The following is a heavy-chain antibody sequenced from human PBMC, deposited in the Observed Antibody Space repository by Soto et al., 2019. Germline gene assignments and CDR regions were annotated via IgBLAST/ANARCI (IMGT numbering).Heavy chain of an antibody. J-gene: IGHJ6*02. Sequence: ASVKVSCKASGGTFSSYAINWVRQAPGQGLEWMGGIIPMLGAPKYAQKFLGRVTITADKSSSTAYMELAGLRSEGTAVYYCARAAPPREYYYYAMDVWGRGTTVTVSS. V-gene: IGHV1-69*06. CDR1: GGTFSSYA. CDR2: IIPMLGAP. CDR3: ARAAPPREYYYYAMDV.